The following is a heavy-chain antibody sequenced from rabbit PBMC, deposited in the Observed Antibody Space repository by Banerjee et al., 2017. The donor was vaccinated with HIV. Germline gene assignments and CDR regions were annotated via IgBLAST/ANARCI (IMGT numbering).Heavy chain of an antibody. Sequence: QQRLVESGGGLVKPGASLTLTCKASGFSFSNKAVMCWVRQAPGKGLEWISCIAGSSSAFTYSATWATGRFTISKTSSTTVTLQMTSLTVADTATYSCARDTGTSFSSYGMDLWGPGTLVTVS. CDR3: ARDTGTSFSSYGMDL. CDR1: GFSFSNKAV. V-gene: IGHV1S45*01. D-gene: IGHD7-1*01. CDR2: IAGSSSAFT. J-gene: IGHJ6*01.